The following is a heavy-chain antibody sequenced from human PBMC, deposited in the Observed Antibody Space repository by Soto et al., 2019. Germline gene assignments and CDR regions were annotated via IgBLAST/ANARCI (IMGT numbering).Heavy chain of an antibody. CDR2: INAGNGNT. CDR1: GYTFTSYA. Sequence: QVQLVQSGAEVKKPGASVKVSCKASGYTFTSYAMHWVRQAPGQRLEWMGWINAGNGNTKYSQKFQGRVTITRDTSASTAYMELGSLRSEDTAVYYCASARGGAAAAGLFDYWGQGTLVPVSS. D-gene: IGHD6-13*01. CDR3: ASARGGAAAAGLFDY. V-gene: IGHV1-3*01. J-gene: IGHJ4*02.